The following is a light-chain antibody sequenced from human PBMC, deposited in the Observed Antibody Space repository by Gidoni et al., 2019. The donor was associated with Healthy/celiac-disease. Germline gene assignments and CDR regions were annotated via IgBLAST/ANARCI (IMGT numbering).Light chain of an antibody. CDR1: SSDVGSYNL. J-gene: IGLJ1*01. CDR2: EGS. V-gene: IGLV2-23*03. Sequence: HSALTQPASVSGSPGQSITISCTGTSSDVGSYNLVSWYQQHPGKAPKLMIYEGSKRPSGVSNRFSGSKSGNTASLTISGLQAEDEADYYCCSYAGSSTFERVFGTGTKVTVL. CDR3: CSYAGSSTFERV.